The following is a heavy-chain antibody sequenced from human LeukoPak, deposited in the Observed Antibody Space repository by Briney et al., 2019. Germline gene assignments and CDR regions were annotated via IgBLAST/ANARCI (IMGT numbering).Heavy chain of an antibody. CDR2: INHSGST. CDR1: GGSFSGYY. CDR3: ARAQGGSSVVVVAAPKYYFDY. V-gene: IGHV4-34*01. J-gene: IGHJ4*02. Sequence: PSETLSLTCAVYGGSFSGYYWSWIRQPPGKGLEWIGEINHSGSTNYNPSLKSRVTISVDTPKNQFSLKLSSVTAADTAVYYCARAQGGSSVVVVAAPKYYFDYWGQGTLVTVSS. D-gene: IGHD2-15*01.